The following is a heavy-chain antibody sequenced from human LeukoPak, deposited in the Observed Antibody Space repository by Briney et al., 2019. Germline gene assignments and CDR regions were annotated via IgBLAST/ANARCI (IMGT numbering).Heavy chain of an antibody. J-gene: IGHJ4*02. V-gene: IGHV4-31*03. CDR2: IYYSGST. Sequence: SQTLSLTCTVSGGSISSGGYYWSWIRQHPGKGLEWIGYIYYSGSTYYNPSLKSRVTISVDMSKNQFSLNLSSVTAADTAVYYCARLGGAYVGHFDYWGRGTLVTVSS. D-gene: IGHD3-16*01. CDR3: ARLGGAYVGHFDY. CDR1: GGSISSGGYY.